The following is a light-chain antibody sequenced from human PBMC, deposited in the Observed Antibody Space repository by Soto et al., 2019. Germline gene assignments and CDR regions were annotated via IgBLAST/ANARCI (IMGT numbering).Light chain of an antibody. J-gene: IGKJ5*01. CDR3: QQYGTSEII. Sequence: EIVMTQSPATLSVSPGERVTLSCRASQSAISNLAWYQQKPGQTPRLLIYDASTRPTDIPARFSGSGSGTDFTLNISRLEPEDFAVFFCQQYGTSEIIFGQGTRLEI. CDR1: QSAISN. V-gene: IGKV3-15*01. CDR2: DAS.